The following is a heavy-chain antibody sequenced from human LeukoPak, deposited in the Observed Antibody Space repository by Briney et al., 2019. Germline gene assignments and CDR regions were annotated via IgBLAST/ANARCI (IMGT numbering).Heavy chain of an antibody. Sequence: PGGSLRLSCAASGFTLRDHSMDWVRQAPGKGLEWVSAISGSGGSTYYADSVKGRFTISRDNSKNTLYLQMNSLRVEDTAIYYCAKGRGYCTGGSCYSDYWGQGTWSPSPQ. CDR1: GFTLRDHS. CDR2: ISGSGGST. J-gene: IGHJ4*02. D-gene: IGHD2-15*01. CDR3: AKGRGYCTGGSCYSDY. V-gene: IGHV3-23*01.